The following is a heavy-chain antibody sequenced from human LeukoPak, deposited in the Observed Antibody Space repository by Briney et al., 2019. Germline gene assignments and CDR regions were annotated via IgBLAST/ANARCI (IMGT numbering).Heavy chain of an antibody. CDR2: INPNSGGT. V-gene: IGHV1-2*02. J-gene: IGHJ3*02. D-gene: IGHD3-22*01. CDR3: ARVGYDSSYSDAFDI. CDR1: GYTFTGYY. Sequence: GASVKVSCKASGYTFTGYYMHWVRQAPGQGLEWMGWINPNSGGTNYAQKFQGRVTMTRDTSIRTAYMELSRLRSDDTAVYYCARVGYDSSYSDAFDIWGQGTMVTVSS.